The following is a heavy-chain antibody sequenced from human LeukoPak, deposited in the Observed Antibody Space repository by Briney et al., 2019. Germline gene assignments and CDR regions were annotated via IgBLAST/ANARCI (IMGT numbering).Heavy chain of an antibody. CDR3: ARDRIENSGDYFDY. D-gene: IGHD1-26*01. J-gene: IGHJ4*02. Sequence: KVSCKASGYTFTGYYMHWVRQAPGQGLEWMGWINPNSGGTNYAQKFQGRVTMTRDTSISTAYMELSRLRSDDTAVYYCARDRIENSGDYFDYWGQGTLVTVSS. V-gene: IGHV1-2*02. CDR1: GYTFTGYY. CDR2: INPNSGGT.